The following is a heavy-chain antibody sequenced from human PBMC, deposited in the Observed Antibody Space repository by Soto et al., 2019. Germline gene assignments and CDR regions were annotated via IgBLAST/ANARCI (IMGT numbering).Heavy chain of an antibody. CDR2: IRFDGSNE. CDR3: ARDRIGGAAFWEYLDY. CDR1: ESIFRGYG. D-gene: IGHD3-10*01. V-gene: IGHV3-33*01. Sequence: QVLLVESGGGVAQPGRSLRLSCAASESIFRGYGMHWIRQTPDKGLEWVAIIRFDGSNEHYADSVKGRFTISRDNSKNILYLQMNSLRVEDTALYYCARDRIGGAAFWEYLDYWGQGTMVAFAS. J-gene: IGHJ4*02.